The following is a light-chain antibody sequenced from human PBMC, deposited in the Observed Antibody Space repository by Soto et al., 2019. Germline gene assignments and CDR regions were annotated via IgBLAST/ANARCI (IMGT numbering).Light chain of an antibody. V-gene: IGLV1-40*01. Sequence: QSVLTQPPSVSGAPGQRVTISCSGSSSNIGVGFDVQWYRQLPGTSPKLLIFVNSNRPSGVPDRFSGARSGTSAALSITGLQAEGEADFYCLSYDARLRSWAFAGGTTRPS. CDR1: SSNIGVGFD. J-gene: IGLJ3*02. CDR3: LSYDARLRSWA. CDR2: VNS.